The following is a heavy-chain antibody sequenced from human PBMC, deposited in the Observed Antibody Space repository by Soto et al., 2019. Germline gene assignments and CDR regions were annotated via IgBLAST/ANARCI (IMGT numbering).Heavy chain of an antibody. CDR2: INHSGST. J-gene: IGHJ4*02. CDR1: GGSFSGYY. D-gene: IGHD6-13*01. Sequence: PSETLSLTCAVYGGSFSGYYWSWIRQPPGKGLEWIGEINHSGSTNYNPSLKSRVTISVDTSKNQFSLKLSSVTAADTAVYYCARVEQQLVDYWGQGTLVTVSS. V-gene: IGHV4-34*01. CDR3: ARVEQQLVDY.